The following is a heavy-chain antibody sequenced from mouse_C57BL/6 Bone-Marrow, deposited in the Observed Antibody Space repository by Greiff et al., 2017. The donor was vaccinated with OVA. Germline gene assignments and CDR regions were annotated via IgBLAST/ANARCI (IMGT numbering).Heavy chain of an antibody. J-gene: IGHJ3*01. CDR1: GYTFTSYW. Sequence: QVQLQQSGAELVMPGASVKLSCKASGYTFTSYWMHWVKQRPGQGLEWIGEIDPSDSYTNYNQKVKGKSTLTVDKSSSTAYMQLSSLTSEASAVYYCASYGSSYPFAYWGQGTLVTVSA. CDR3: ASYGSSYPFAY. V-gene: IGHV1-69*01. CDR2: IDPSDSYT. D-gene: IGHD1-1*01.